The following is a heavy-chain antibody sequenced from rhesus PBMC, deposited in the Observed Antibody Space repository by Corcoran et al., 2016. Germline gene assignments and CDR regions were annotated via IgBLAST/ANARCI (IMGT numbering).Heavy chain of an antibody. CDR1: GGSISSNY. J-gene: IGHJ4*01. CDR3: TRHPSGYSNFDY. CDR2: FYGRGSTA. Sequence: QVQLQESGPGLVKPLETLSLTCAVSGGSISSNYWSWIRQAPGKGLEWIGYFYGRGSTAHYNPSLQSRVTLSVDTSKSQLFLKLSSVTAADTAMYYCTRHPSGYSNFDYWGQGVLVTVSS. V-gene: IGHV4S11*01. D-gene: IGHD1-1*01.